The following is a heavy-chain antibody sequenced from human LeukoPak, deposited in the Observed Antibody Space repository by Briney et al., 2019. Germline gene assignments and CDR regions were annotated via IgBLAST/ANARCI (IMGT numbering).Heavy chain of an antibody. CDR1: GGSISSSSYY. Sequence: PSETLSLTCTVSGGSISSSSYYWGWIRQPPGKGLEWIGSIYYSGSTYYNPSLKSRVTISVDTSKNQFSLKLSSVTAADTAVYYCAREEYGYYGSGSYYNWWGQGTLVTVSS. D-gene: IGHD3-10*01. CDR2: IYYSGST. CDR3: AREEYGYYGSGSYYNW. J-gene: IGHJ4*02. V-gene: IGHV4-39*07.